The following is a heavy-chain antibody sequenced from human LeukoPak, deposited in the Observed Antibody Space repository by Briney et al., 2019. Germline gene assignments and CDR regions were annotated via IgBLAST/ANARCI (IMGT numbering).Heavy chain of an antibody. CDR2: IYYSGST. D-gene: IGHD6-19*01. J-gene: IGHJ4*02. V-gene: IGHV4-39*07. CDR3: ARAGEGWYYFDY. CDR1: GGSISSSSYY. Sequence: SETLSLTCTVSGGSISSSSYYWGWIRQPPGKGLEWIGSIYYSGSTYYNPSLKSRVTISVDTSKNQFSLKLSSVTAADTAVYYCARAGEGWYYFDYWGQGTLVTVSS.